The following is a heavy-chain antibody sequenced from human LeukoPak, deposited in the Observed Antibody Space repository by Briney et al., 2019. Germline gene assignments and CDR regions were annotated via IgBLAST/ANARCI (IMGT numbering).Heavy chain of an antibody. J-gene: IGHJ4*02. CDR2: IYYSGST. D-gene: IGHD3-16*01. CDR3: ARNTYLDY. V-gene: IGHV4-59*12. Sequence: SETLSLTCTVSGGSISSYYWSWIRQPPGKGLEWIGNIYYSGSTNYNPSLKSRVTISVDTSKNQFSLKLSSVTVADTALYYCARNTYLDYWGQGTLVTVSS. CDR1: GGSISSYY.